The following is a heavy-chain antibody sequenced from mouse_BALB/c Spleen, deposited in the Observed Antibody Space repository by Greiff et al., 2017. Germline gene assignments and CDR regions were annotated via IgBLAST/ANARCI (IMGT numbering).Heavy chain of an antibody. CDR3: ARDKRYDDGDAMDY. J-gene: IGHJ4*01. CDR1: GFSLTSYG. Sequence: QVHVKQSGPGLVAPSQSLSITCTVSGFSLTSYGVHWVRQPPGKGLEWLGVIWAGGSTNYNSALMSRLSISKDNSKSQVFLKMNSLQTDDTAMYYCARDKRYDDGDAMDYWGQGTSVTVSS. CDR2: IWAGGST. V-gene: IGHV2-9*02. D-gene: IGHD2-14*01.